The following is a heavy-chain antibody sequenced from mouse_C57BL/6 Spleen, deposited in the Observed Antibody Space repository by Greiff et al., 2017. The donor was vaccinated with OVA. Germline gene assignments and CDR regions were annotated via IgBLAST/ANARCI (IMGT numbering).Heavy chain of an antibody. CDR3: ARFYDYDDWYYFDY. D-gene: IGHD2-4*01. CDR2: ISGGGGNT. J-gene: IGHJ2*01. Sequence: EVKLQESGGGLVKPGGSLKLSCAASGFTFSSYTMSWVRQTPEKRLEWVATISGGGGNTYYPDSVKGRFTISRDNAKNTLFLQMRSLRSEDTALYYCARFYDYDDWYYFDYWGQGTTLTVSS. CDR1: GFTFSSYT. V-gene: IGHV5-9*01.